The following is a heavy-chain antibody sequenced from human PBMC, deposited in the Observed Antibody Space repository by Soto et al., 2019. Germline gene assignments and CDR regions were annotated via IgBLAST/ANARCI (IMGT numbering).Heavy chain of an antibody. V-gene: IGHV3-23*01. CDR2: ISGNGAFT. D-gene: IGHD2-15*01. J-gene: IGHJ4*02. Sequence: HPGGSLRLSCAASGFPFSNSPMGWVRQAPGKGLEWVSGISGNGAFTYYADSVEGRFIVSRDNSKNMLYLQMTGLRVDDTAVYYCVRDLSACCPPSYYFGYWGQGTLVTVSS. CDR1: GFPFSNSP. CDR3: VRDLSACCPPSYYFGY.